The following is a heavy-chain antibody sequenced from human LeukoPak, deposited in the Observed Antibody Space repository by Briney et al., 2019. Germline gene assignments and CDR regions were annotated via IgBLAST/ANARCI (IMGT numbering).Heavy chain of an antibody. CDR3: ARQGCSSTSCYFYYYGMDV. D-gene: IGHD2-2*01. Sequence: GESLKISCRGSGYSFTSYWIGWLRQLPGKDLEGMGFIYPGDSDTRYSPSFQGQVTISADKSISTAYLQWSSLKASDTAMYYCARQGCSSTSCYFYYYGMDVWGQGTTVTVSS. V-gene: IGHV5-51*01. J-gene: IGHJ6*02. CDR1: GYSFTSYW. CDR2: IYPGDSDT.